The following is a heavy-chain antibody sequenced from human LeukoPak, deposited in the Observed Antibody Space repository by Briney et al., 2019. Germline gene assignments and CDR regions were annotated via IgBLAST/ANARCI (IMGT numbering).Heavy chain of an antibody. Sequence: GGSLRLSCAPSRFSFSDFYISWIRQAPGMGLEWISYIDTRSNPIYYADSVKGRFTISRDDAKNSLYLQMNSLRDEDTAVYFCAREARGSGRDFYYWGQGILVTVSS. D-gene: IGHD1-26*01. CDR1: RFSFSDFY. CDR2: IDTRSNPI. CDR3: AREARGSGRDFYY. V-gene: IGHV3-11*01. J-gene: IGHJ4*02.